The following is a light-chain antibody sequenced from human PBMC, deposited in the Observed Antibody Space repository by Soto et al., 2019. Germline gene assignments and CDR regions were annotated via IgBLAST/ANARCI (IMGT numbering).Light chain of an antibody. J-gene: IGKJ1*01. CDR3: QHYNSYSEA. V-gene: IGKV3-15*01. CDR2: AAS. Sequence: EVLMTQSPATLSVSPGERATLSCRASQFVYINVAWYQQRPGQAPRLLIYAASTRATGIPGRFSGSGSGTDFTLTISSLQSEDFATYYCQHYNSYSEAFGQGTKVELK. CDR1: QFVYIN.